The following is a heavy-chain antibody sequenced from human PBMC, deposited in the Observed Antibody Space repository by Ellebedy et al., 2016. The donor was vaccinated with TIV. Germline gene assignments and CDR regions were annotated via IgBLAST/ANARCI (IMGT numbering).Heavy chain of an antibody. V-gene: IGHV4-59*01. Sequence: MPGGSLRLSCTVSGGSISSYYWSWIRQPPGKGLEWIGYIYYSGSTNYNPSLKSRVTISVDTSKNQFSLKLSSVTAADTAVYYCASVGSYWGQGTLVTVSS. CDR2: IYYSGST. J-gene: IGHJ4*02. CDR1: GGSISSYY. CDR3: ASVGSY.